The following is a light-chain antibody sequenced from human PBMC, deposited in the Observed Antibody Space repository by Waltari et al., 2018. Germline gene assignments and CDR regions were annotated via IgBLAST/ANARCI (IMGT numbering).Light chain of an antibody. CDR1: QSIHNY. J-gene: IGKJ4*01. Sequence: DIVLTQSPATLSLSPGERATLSCRASQSIHNYLAWYQQKPGQTPRLLIDDTSNGATGISARFSGSGFGTDFTLTISSLEPEDFAVYYCQQRRNWPLTFGGGTKVEIK. V-gene: IGKV3-11*01. CDR2: DTS. CDR3: QQRRNWPLT.